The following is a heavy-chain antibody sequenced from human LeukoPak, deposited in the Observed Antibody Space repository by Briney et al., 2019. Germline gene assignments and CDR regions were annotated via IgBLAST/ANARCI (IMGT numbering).Heavy chain of an antibody. V-gene: IGHV1-69*05. CDR2: IIPIFGTA. CDR3: ARELRGYSSGWPLYYFDY. CDR1: GGTFSSYA. Sequence: ASVKVSSKASGGTFSSYAISWVRQAPGQGLEWMGRIIPIFGTANYAQKFQGRVTITMDESTSTAYMELSSLRSEDTAVYYCARELRGYSSGWPLYYFDYWGQGTLVTVSS. J-gene: IGHJ4*02. D-gene: IGHD6-19*01.